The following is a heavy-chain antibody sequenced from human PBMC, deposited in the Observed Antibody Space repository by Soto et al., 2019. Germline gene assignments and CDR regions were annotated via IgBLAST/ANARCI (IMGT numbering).Heavy chain of an antibody. V-gene: IGHV3-9*01. CDR2: ISWNSGSI. CDR3: AKDLSADGPFFDY. CDR1: GFTFDDYA. Sequence: EVQVVESGGGLVQPGRSLRLSCAASGFTFDDYAMHWVRQAPGKGLEWVSGISWNSGSIGYADSVKGRFTISRDNAKNSLYLQMNSLRAEDTALYYCAKDLSADGPFFDYWGQGTLVTVSS. J-gene: IGHJ4*02. D-gene: IGHD6-13*01.